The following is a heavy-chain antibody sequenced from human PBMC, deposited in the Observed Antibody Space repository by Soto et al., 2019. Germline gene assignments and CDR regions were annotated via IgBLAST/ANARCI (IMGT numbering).Heavy chain of an antibody. CDR1: GFTFSSYS. V-gene: IGHV3-21*01. J-gene: IGHJ5*02. Sequence: GGSLRLSCAASGFTFSSYSMNWVRQAPGKGLEWVSSISSSSSYIYYADSVKGRFTISRDNAKNSLYLQMNSLRAEDTAVYYCARDFWSGTNNWLDPWGQGTLVTVSS. D-gene: IGHD3-3*01. CDR3: ARDFWSGTNNWLDP. CDR2: ISSSSSYI.